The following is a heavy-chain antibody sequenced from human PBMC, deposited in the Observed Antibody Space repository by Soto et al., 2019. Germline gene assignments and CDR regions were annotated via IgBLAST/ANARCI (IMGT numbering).Heavy chain of an antibody. CDR2: ISSNGCST. Sequence: GGSLRLSCSASGFTFSSDAMHWVRQAPGKGLEYVSAISSNGCSTYYADSVKGRFTISRDNSKNTLYLQMSSLRAEDTAVYYCVKDLVGNYYYYGMDVWGQGTTVTVSS. CDR3: VKDLVGNYYYYGMDV. D-gene: IGHD2-15*01. V-gene: IGHV3-64D*08. CDR1: GFTFSSDA. J-gene: IGHJ6*02.